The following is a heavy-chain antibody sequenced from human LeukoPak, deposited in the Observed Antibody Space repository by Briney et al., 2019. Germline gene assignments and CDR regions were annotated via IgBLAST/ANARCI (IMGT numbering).Heavy chain of an antibody. CDR2: ISWSSGSI. V-gene: IGHV3-9*01. Sequence: GGSLRLSFAASGFTFDDYAMHWVRQAPGKGLEWVSGISWSSGSIGYADSVKGRFTISRDNSKNTLYLQMNSLRAEDTAVYYCAKVFVLRYFDWLSNTYFDYWGQGTLVTVSS. CDR1: GFTFDDYA. D-gene: IGHD3-9*01. J-gene: IGHJ4*02. CDR3: AKVFVLRYFDWLSNTYFDY.